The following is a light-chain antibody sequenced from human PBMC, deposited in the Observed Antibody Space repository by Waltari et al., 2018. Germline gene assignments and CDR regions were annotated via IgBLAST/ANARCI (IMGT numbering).Light chain of an antibody. J-gene: IGLJ2*01. CDR2: QDT. CDR3: QAGDGTTVV. CDR1: KLGEKY. V-gene: IGLV3-1*01. Sequence: SYELTQSPSVSVSPGQSATITCSGDKLGEKYVCWYQQKPGQSPVLVIYQDTKRPSGIPARFFGSNSGNTATLTISGTQTMDEADYYCQAGDGTTVVFGGGTKLTVL.